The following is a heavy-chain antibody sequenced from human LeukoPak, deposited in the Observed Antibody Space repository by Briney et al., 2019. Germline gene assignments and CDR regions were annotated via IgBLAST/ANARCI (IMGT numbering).Heavy chain of an antibody. Sequence: SETLSLTCTVSGGSISSSSYYWGWIRQPPGKGLEWIGSIYYSGSTYYNPSLKSRVTISVDTSKNQFSLKLSSVTAADTAVYYCARRGGEYYYYYGMDVWGQGTTVTVSS. J-gene: IGHJ6*02. CDR1: GGSISSSSYY. V-gene: IGHV4-39*01. CDR2: IYYSGST. D-gene: IGHD2-15*01. CDR3: ARRGGEYYYYYGMDV.